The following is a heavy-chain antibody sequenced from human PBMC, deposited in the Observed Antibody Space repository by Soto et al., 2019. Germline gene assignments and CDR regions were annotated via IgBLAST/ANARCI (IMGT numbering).Heavy chain of an antibody. J-gene: IGHJ5*02. CDR2: IYYSGSP. CDR3: ARSSYHYDSSGYRP. D-gene: IGHD3-22*01. V-gene: IGHV4-39*01. Sequence: QVQLQKSGPGLVKPSETLSLTCTVSGDFISSSSYYWGWIRQPPEKGQEWIGSIYYSGSPHYNPSLKSRVTISINTSKNQFSLRLSSVTAADTAVYYGARSSYHYDSSGYRPWGQGTLDTVS. CDR1: GDFISSSSYY.